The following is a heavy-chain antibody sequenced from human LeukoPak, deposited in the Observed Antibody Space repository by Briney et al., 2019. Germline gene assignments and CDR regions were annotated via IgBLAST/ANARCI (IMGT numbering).Heavy chain of an antibody. V-gene: IGHV3-23*01. D-gene: IGHD6-13*01. CDR3: AKGVAAAVAFDY. J-gene: IGHJ4*02. Sequence: GGSLRLSCASSVFTLSSYAMSWVRQAPGKGLEWVSAISGSGGSTYYADSVKGRFTISRDNSKNTLYLQMNSRRAEDTAVYYCAKGVAAAVAFDYGGQGTLVTVSS. CDR2: ISGSGGST. CDR1: VFTLSSYA.